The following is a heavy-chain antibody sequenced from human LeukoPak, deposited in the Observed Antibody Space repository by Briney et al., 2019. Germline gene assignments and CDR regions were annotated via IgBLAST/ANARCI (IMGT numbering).Heavy chain of an antibody. CDR1: GYSISSGYY. Sequence: SETLSLTCTVSGYSISSGYYWSWIRQPPGKGLEWIGEINHSGSTNYNPSLKGRVTISVDTSKNQFSLKLSSVTAADTAVYYCAREDGDYYYYMDVWGKGTTVTVSS. J-gene: IGHJ6*03. V-gene: IGHV4-38-2*02. CDR3: AREDGDYYYYMDV. CDR2: INHSGST. D-gene: IGHD4-17*01.